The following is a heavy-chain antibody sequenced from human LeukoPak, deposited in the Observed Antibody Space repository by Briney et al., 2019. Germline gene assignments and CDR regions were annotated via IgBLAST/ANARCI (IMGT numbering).Heavy chain of an antibody. CDR2: ISTYNGNT. J-gene: IGHJ3*02. Sequence: ASVKVSCKASGYTFPSYAISWVRQAPGQGLEWMGWISTYNGNTNYAQKFQDRVTMTTDISTSTAYMELRSLRSDDTAVYYCARAVAALDAFDIWGQGTMVTVSS. CDR1: GYTFPSYA. CDR3: ARAVAALDAFDI. D-gene: IGHD6-19*01. V-gene: IGHV1-18*01.